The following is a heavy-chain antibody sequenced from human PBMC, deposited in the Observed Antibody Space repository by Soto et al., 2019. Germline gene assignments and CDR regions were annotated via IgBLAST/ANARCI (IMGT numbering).Heavy chain of an antibody. V-gene: IGHV3-30*18. CDR2: ISSDGNNK. CDR3: AKDLVPNTVTTCGS. D-gene: IGHD4-17*01. CDR1: GFTFDSYG. Sequence: QVQLVESGGGVVQPGRSLRLSCAASGFTFDSYGMHWVRQAPGKGLEWVAVISSDGNNKYYADSVKGRFTISRDNFQDTLYLQMSRLGAGDPGGFYCAKDLVPNTVTTCGSWGQGTLVTVSS. J-gene: IGHJ5*02.